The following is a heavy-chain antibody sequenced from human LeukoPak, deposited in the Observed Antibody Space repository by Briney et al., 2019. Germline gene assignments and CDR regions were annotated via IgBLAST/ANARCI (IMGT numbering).Heavy chain of an antibody. J-gene: IGHJ4*02. D-gene: IGHD3-10*01. V-gene: IGHV4-34*01. CDR1: GGSFSGYY. CDR3: AAVPETYYSVYFFAY. CDR2: INHSGGT. Sequence: SETLSLTCAVYGGSFSGYYWSWIRQPPGKGLEWIGEINHSGGTNYNPSLKSRVTISVDTSKNQFSLKLRSVTAADTAVYYCAAVPETYYSVYFFAYWGQGTPVTVSS.